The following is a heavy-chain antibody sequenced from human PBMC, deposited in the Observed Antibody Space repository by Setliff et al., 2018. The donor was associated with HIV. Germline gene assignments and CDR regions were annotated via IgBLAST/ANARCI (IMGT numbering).Heavy chain of an antibody. J-gene: IGHJ4*02. V-gene: IGHV5-10-1*01. CDR2: IDPSDSYV. Sequence: PGESLKISCKASGYKFTGYWINWVRQMPGKGLEWMGRIDPSDSYVDYSPSFQGHVTISIDKSVSSAHLQWSSLKASDTAMYYCARHKNGAYSLDSWGQGTPVTVSS. CDR1: GYKFTGYW. D-gene: IGHD4-17*01. CDR3: ARHKNGAYSLDS.